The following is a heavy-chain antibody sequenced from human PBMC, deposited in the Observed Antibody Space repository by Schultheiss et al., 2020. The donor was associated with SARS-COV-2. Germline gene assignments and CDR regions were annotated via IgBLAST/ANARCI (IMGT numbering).Heavy chain of an antibody. CDR1: GGSFSGYY. CDR2: INHSGTT. J-gene: IGHJ6*02. Sequence: SETLSLTCALYGGSFSGYYWTWIRQSPGKGLEWIGEINHSGTTNYKPSLKSRVTISVDTSKNQFSLKLSSVTAADTGVYYCARDRPPYYYDSSGYFPYYGMDVWGQGTTVTVAS. V-gene: IGHV4-34*01. CDR3: ARDRPPYYYDSSGYFPYYGMDV. D-gene: IGHD3-22*01.